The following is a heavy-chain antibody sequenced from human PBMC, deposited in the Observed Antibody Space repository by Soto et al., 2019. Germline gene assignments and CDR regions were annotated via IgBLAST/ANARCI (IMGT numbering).Heavy chain of an antibody. CDR3: ARDGRAGMVRWFDP. CDR2: IYYSGST. D-gene: IGHD3-10*01. Sequence: QVQLQESGPGLVKPSQTLSLTCTVSGGSISSGGYYWSWIRQHPGKGLEWIGYIYYSGSTYYNPSLKSRVTISVDTSKNQFFLKLSSVTAADTAVYYCARDGRAGMVRWFDPWGQGTLVTVSS. CDR1: GGSISSGGYY. J-gene: IGHJ5*02. V-gene: IGHV4-31*03.